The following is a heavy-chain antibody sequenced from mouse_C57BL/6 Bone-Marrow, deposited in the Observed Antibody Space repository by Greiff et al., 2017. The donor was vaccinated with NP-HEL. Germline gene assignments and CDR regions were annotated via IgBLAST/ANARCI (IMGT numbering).Heavy chain of an antibody. Sequence: QVQLQQSGAELARPGASVKLSCKASGYTFTSYGISWVKQRTGQGLEWIGEIYPRSGNTYYNEKFKGKATLTADKSSSTAYMERRSRTSEDSAVYFCALNGDKGMDYWGQGTSVTVSS. D-gene: IGHD4-1*01. J-gene: IGHJ4*01. CDR1: GYTFTSYG. CDR2: IYPRSGNT. CDR3: ALNGDKGMDY. V-gene: IGHV1-81*01.